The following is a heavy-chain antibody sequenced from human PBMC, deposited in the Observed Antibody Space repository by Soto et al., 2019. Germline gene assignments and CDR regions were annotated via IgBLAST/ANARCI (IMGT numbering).Heavy chain of an antibody. CDR1: GYTFTSYA. D-gene: IGHD3-22*01. CDR3: ARDLGSDSSGYYSFTWFDP. V-gene: IGHV1-3*01. J-gene: IGHJ5*02. Sequence: QVQLVQSGAEVKKPGASVKVSCKASGYTFTSYAMHWVRQAPGQRLEWMGWINAGNGNTKYSQKFQGRVTITRDTSESTAYMELSSLRSEDTAVYYCARDLGSDSSGYYSFTWFDPWGQGTLVTVSS. CDR2: INAGNGNT.